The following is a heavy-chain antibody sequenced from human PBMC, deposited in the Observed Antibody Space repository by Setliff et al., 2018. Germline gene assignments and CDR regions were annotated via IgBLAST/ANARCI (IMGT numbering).Heavy chain of an antibody. Sequence: ASETLSLTCTVSGDYISSQYWSWIRQPPGKGLEWIGYISNRGSTDYNPSLKSRVTISVDTSKNQFSLKLSSVTAADTAVYYCARVALVVVIRNAFDIWGQGTMVTVSS. CDR1: GDYISSQY. CDR2: ISNRGST. J-gene: IGHJ3*02. CDR3: ARVALVVVIRNAFDI. V-gene: IGHV4-59*11. D-gene: IGHD2-21*01.